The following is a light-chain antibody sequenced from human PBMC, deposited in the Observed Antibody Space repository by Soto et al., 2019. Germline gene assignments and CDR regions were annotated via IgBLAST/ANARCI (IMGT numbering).Light chain of an antibody. Sequence: YLSASVGDRVTITCRASQGIRNDLSWYQQKPGEAPKRLVYVASSLDGGVPARFSGSGSGTDFALTISRVEPQDIAVYFCQQYGSSPGTFGQGTKVAIK. CDR3: QQYGSSPGT. J-gene: IGKJ1*01. V-gene: IGKV1-17*01. CDR1: QGIRND. CDR2: VAS.